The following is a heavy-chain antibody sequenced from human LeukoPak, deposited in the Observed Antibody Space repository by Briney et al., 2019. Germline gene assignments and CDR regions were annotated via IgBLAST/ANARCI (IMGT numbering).Heavy chain of an antibody. J-gene: IGHJ4*02. CDR1: GFTFSTYA. V-gene: IGHV3-23*01. Sequence: GGSLRLSCAASGFTFSTYAMSWVRRTPGKGLEWGSAITGGGTTYYAGSVKGRFTISRDNSKNTLYLQMNSLRAEDTAVYYCATDPPILRWSFDYWGQGTLVTVSS. CDR2: ITGGGTT. D-gene: IGHD4-23*01. CDR3: ATDPPILRWSFDY.